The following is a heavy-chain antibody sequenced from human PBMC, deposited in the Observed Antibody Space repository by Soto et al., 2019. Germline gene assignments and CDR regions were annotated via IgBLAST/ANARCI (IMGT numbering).Heavy chain of an antibody. CDR3: AKDPFVYGDYGNDFYI. V-gene: IGHV3-23*01. CDR2: ISGSGGST. D-gene: IGHD4-17*01. J-gene: IGHJ3*02. Sequence: GSLRLSCAASGFTFSSYAMSWVRQAPGKGLEWVSAISGSGGSTYYADSVKGRFTISRDNSKNTLYLQMNSLRAEDTAVYYCAKDPFVYGDYGNDFYIWGQGKMLTISS. CDR1: GFTFSSYA.